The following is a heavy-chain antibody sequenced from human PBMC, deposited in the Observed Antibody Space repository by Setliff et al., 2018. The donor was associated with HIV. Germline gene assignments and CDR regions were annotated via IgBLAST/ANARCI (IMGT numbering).Heavy chain of an antibody. CDR1: GFTFSSYA. Sequence: GESLKISCAASGFTFSSYAMHWVRQAPGKGLEWVAVISYDGSNKYYADFVKGRFTMSRDSAKNTLYLQMNSLGVEDTAVYYCVKWNYPNSWGQGTLVTVSS. J-gene: IGHJ4*02. D-gene: IGHD1-7*01. V-gene: IGHV3-30*04. CDR3: VKWNYPNS. CDR2: ISYDGSNK.